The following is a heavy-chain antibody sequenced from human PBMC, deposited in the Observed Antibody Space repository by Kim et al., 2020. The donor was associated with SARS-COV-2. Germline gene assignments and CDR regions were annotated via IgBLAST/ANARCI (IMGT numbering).Heavy chain of an antibody. CDR3: ARASPGYCAGDCYYEY. CDR1: GGTFSTYG. D-gene: IGHD2-21*01. J-gene: IGHJ4*02. V-gene: IGHV1-69*13. CDR2: IIPVFGKA. Sequence: SVKVSCKSSGGTFSTYGISWVRQAPGQGLEWMGGIIPVFGKAHYAQKFQGRVTITADESTTTGYMELSSLRSDDTAVYYCARASPGYCAGDCYYEYWGQ.